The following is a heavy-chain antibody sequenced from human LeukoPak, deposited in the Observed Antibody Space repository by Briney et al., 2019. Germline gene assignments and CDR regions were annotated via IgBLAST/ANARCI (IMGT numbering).Heavy chain of an antibody. V-gene: IGHV4-61*02. CDR1: GGSISSGSYY. Sequence: SETLSLTCTVSGGSISSGSYYWSWIRQPAGKGLEWIGRIYTSGSTNYNPSLKSRVTISVDTSKNQFSLKLSSVTAADTAVYYCASGRTAMTKNNWYFDLWGRGTLVTVSS. CDR3: ASGRTAMTKNNWYFDL. D-gene: IGHD5-18*01. J-gene: IGHJ2*01. CDR2: IYTSGST.